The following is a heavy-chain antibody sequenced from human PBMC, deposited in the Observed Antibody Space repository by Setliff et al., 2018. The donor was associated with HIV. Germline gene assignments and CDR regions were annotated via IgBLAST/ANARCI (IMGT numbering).Heavy chain of an antibody. Sequence: SETLSLTCTVSGASISSYYWSWIRQPPGKGLEWIGYIYDSGSTNYNPSLKSRVTISVDTPKNQLSLKLSPVTAADTAVYYCARARPGFDLLTGYPSGSLRLSWG. D-gene: IGHD3-9*01. CDR3: ARARPGFDLLTGYPSGSLRLS. J-gene: IGHJ5*01. V-gene: IGHV4-59*01. CDR2: IYDSGST. CDR1: GASISSYY.